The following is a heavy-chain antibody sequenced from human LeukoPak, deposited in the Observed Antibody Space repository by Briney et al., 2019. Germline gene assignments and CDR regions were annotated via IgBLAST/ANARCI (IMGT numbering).Heavy chain of an antibody. CDR2: ISSSGST. CDR1: GGSISSSHYY. CDR3: ARSRLAAAGLPFGY. D-gene: IGHD6-13*01. Sequence: SETLSLTCSVSGGSISSSHYYWNWVRQPAGKGLEWIGRISSSGSTTYSPSLQSRVTISVDTSKNQFSLKLSSVTAADTAVYYCARSRLAAAGLPFGYWGQGTLVTVSS. V-gene: IGHV4-61*02. J-gene: IGHJ4*02.